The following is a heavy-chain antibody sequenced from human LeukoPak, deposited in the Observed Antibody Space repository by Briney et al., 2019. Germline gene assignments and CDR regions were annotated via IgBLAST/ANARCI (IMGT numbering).Heavy chain of an antibody. CDR3: AKSPTSRSSGYYYAEDY. CDR1: GFTFSSYA. V-gene: IGHV3-23*01. J-gene: IGHJ4*02. Sequence: PGGSLRLSCAASGFTFSSYAMSWVRQAPGKGLEWVSTSSYSGGNTYYADSVKGRFSISRDNSKNTLYLQMNSLRAEDTAVYYCAKSPTSRSSGYYYAEDYWGQGTLVTVSS. D-gene: IGHD3-22*01. CDR2: SSYSGGNT.